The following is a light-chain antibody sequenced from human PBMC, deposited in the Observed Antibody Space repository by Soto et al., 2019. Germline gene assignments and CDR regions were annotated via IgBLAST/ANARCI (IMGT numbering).Light chain of an antibody. Sequence: QPVLTQPPSVSGAPGQRVTISCTGSSSNIGAGFAVHWYQQLPGTAPKLLIYANTNQPSGVPDRFSGSKSATSASLAITGLQAEDETDYYCQSYDNSLSGWVFGGGTKLTVL. CDR1: SSNIGAGFA. CDR3: QSYDNSLSGWV. J-gene: IGLJ2*01. V-gene: IGLV1-40*01. CDR2: ANT.